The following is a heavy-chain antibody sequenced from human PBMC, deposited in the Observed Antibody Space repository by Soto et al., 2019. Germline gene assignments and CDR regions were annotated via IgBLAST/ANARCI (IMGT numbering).Heavy chain of an antibody. Sequence: DVHLVESGGGLVQPGGSLRLSCSASGFTFSTYAIHWVRQAPGKGLEYVSVIASHGATSYYAESVKGRFTVSRDNSKNTLYLQMSSLRAEHSAIYYCVKDRTPNWDYPGMDVWGQGTTVTVSS. CDR2: IASHGATS. CDR1: GFTFSTYA. J-gene: IGHJ6*02. V-gene: IGHV3-64D*08. CDR3: VKDRTPNWDYPGMDV. D-gene: IGHD7-27*01.